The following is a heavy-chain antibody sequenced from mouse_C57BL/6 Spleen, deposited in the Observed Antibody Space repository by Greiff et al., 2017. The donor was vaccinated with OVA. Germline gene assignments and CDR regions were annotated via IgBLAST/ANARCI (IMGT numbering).Heavy chain of an antibody. CDR3: ARWGYDYDGASDS. J-gene: IGHJ2*01. CDR1: GYAFSSSW. D-gene: IGHD2-4*01. Sequence: VKVVESGPELVKPGASVKISCKASGYAFSSSWMNWVKQRPGKGLEWIGRIYPGDGDTNYNGKFKGKATLTADKSSSTAYMQLSSLTSEDSAVYFCARWGYDYDGASDSWGQGTTLTVSS. V-gene: IGHV1-82*01. CDR2: IYPGDGDT.